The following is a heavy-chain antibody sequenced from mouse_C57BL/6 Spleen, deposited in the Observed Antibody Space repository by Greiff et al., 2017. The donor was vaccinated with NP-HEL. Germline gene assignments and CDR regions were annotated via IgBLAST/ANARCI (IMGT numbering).Heavy chain of an antibody. J-gene: IGHJ4*01. V-gene: IGHV1-61*01. CDR1: GYIFTSYW. CDR3: ARNDRYYGAMDY. D-gene: IGHD1-1*01. Sequence: QVQLQQPGAELVRPGSSVKLSCKASGYIFTSYWMDWVKQRPGQGLEWIGNIYPSDSETHYNEKFKDKATLTADKSSSTAYMQLSSLTSEDSAVYYCARNDRYYGAMDYWGQGTSVTVSS. CDR2: IYPSDSET.